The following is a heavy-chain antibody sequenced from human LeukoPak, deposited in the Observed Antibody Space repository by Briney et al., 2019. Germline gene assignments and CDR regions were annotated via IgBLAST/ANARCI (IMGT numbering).Heavy chain of an antibody. J-gene: IGHJ5*02. V-gene: IGHV4-4*07. D-gene: IGHD3-9*01. Sequence: SETLSLTCTVSGGSISSYYWSWIRQPAGKGLEWIGRIYTSGSTNYNPSLKSRVTMSVDTSKNQFSLKLSSVTAADTAVYYCASTYYDILTGYYNVAWFDPWGQGTLVTVSS. CDR1: GGSISSYY. CDR2: IYTSGST. CDR3: ASTYYDILTGYYNVAWFDP.